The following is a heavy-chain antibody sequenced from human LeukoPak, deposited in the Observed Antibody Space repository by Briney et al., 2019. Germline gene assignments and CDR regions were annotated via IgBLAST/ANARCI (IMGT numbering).Heavy chain of an antibody. V-gene: IGHV3-7*01. D-gene: IGHD2-21*01. J-gene: IGHJ3*02. CDR1: GFTFSSYW. CDR3: ASCGGRTLAFDI. Sequence: PGGSLRLSCAASGFTFSSYWMSWVRQAPGKGMEWEANIKQDGSEKYYVDSVKGRFTISRDNAKNSLYLQMNSLRAEDTAVYYCASCGGRTLAFDIWGQGTMVTVSS. CDR2: IKQDGSEK.